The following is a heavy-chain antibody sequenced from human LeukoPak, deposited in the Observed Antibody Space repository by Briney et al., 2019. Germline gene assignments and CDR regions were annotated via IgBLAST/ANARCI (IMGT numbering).Heavy chain of an antibody. CDR3: ARSRSGWYSFDY. Sequence: GGSLRLSCAASGFTFSNYWMHWVRHAPGKGLVWVSRIDTDGSITSYADSVKGRFTISRDNAKNTLYLQMNSLRAEDTAVYYCARSRSGWYSFDYWGQGTLATVSS. CDR2: IDTDGSIT. J-gene: IGHJ4*02. V-gene: IGHV3-74*01. CDR1: GFTFSNYW. D-gene: IGHD6-19*01.